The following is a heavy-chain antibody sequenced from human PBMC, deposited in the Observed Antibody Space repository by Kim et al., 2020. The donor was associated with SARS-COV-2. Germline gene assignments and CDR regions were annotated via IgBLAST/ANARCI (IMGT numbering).Heavy chain of an antibody. Sequence: ASVKVSCKPSGYTFATYAIHWVRQAPGQRLEFMGWINAGNGDTGSSQKFQGRVTLSRDSSARTVYMELSSLGSEDTAVYYCVRRGLGYGMDVWGQWTTVT. J-gene: IGHJ6*02. V-gene: IGHV1-3*01. D-gene: IGHD6-19*01. CDR2: INAGNGDT. CDR1: GYTFATYA. CDR3: VRRGLGYGMDV.